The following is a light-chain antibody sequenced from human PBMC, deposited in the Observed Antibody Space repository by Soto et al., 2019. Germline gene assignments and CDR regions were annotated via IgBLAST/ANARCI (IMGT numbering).Light chain of an antibody. CDR1: QSITNNY. V-gene: IGKV3D-20*01. CDR2: DTS. CDR3: QQFGSLIT. Sequence: DIVLTQSPATLSLSPGERATLSCGASQSITNNYLAWYQQKPGLAPRLLIYDTSKRATGIPDRFSGSGSGTDFTLTISRLEPEDFAAYYCQQFGSLITFGGGTKVDIK. J-gene: IGKJ4*01.